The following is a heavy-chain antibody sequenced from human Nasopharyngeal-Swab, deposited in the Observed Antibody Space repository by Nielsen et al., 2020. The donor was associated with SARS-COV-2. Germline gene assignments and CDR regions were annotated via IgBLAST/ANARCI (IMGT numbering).Heavy chain of an antibody. CDR3: AKEGATGWFDP. V-gene: IGHV4-59*11. Sequence: SATLSLTCTVSGVSITSQYWSWIRRPPGKGLEWIGYISHNSGTSYNPSLKSRVTMFMDTSKNQFSLRLRSVTAADTAVYYCAKEGATGWFDPWGQGTLVTVSS. J-gene: IGHJ5*02. CDR1: GVSITSQY. CDR2: ISHNSGT.